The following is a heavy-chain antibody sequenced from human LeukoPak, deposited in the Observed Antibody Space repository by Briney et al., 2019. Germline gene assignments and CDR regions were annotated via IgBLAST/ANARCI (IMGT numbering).Heavy chain of an antibody. CDR3: AAQGVAATPGSGYYYYYYYMDV. V-gene: IGHV3-48*03. J-gene: IGHJ6*03. Sequence: GGSLRLSCAASGFTFSSYEMNWVRQAPGKGLEWASYISSSGSTIYYADSVKGRFTISRDNSKNTLYLQMNSLRAEDTAVYYCAAQGVAATPGSGYYYYYYYMDVWGKGTTVTISS. CDR1: GFTFSSYE. D-gene: IGHD2-15*01. CDR2: ISSSGSTI.